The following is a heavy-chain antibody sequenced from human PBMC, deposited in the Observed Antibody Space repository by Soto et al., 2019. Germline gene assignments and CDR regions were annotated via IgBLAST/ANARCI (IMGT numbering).Heavy chain of an antibody. CDR1: GFTFSSYS. CDR2: ISSSSSYI. J-gene: IGHJ5*02. V-gene: IGHV3-21*01. Sequence: GGSLRLSCAASGFTFSSYSMNWVRQAPGKGLEWVSSISSSSSYIYYADSVKGRFTISRDNAKNSLYLQMNSLRAEDTAVYYCARDRSAPARNWFDPWGQGTPVTVSS. CDR3: ARDRSAPARNWFDP.